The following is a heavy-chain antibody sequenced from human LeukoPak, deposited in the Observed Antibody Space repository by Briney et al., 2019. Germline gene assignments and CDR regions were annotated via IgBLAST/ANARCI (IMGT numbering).Heavy chain of an antibody. J-gene: IGHJ4*02. CDR3: AKGGWLEY. CDR1: GFTLSSND. V-gene: IGHV3-23*01. Sequence: GGSLRLSCAASGFTLSSNDMSWVRQVPGKGLEWVSIISRSDDSTYYADSVKGRFTISRDNSKNRSYLQMNSLKGEDTAVYYCAKGGWLEYWGQGTLVTVSS. D-gene: IGHD6-19*01. CDR2: ISRSDDST.